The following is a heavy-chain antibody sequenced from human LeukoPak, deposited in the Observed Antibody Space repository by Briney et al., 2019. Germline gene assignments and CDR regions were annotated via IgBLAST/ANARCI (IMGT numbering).Heavy chain of an antibody. Sequence: GGSLRLSCAASGFTFSNYWVHWVRQAPGKGLVWVSRINRDGSTTNYADSVKGRFTVSRANAKNTLNLQMKSLRAEDTAVYYCARDKKSGECSEIDYWGQGTLVTVSS. CDR1: GFTFSNYW. D-gene: IGHD3-10*01. J-gene: IGHJ4*02. CDR2: INRDGSTT. V-gene: IGHV3-74*01. CDR3: ARDKKSGECSEIDY.